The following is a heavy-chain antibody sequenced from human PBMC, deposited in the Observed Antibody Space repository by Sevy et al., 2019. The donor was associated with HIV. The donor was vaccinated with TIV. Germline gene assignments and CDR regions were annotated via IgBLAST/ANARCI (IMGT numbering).Heavy chain of an antibody. J-gene: IGHJ4*02. CDR2: LGVYNGNS. CDR3: ARVPTYYFGSGTYFDY. D-gene: IGHD3-10*01. CDR1: GYTFSSNG. V-gene: IGHV1-18*01. Sequence: ASVKVSCKASGYTFSSNGIAWVRQAPGQGLQWMGWLGVYNGNSNYAQNLRDRVTMTTDTSTSTAYMELKSLRSDDTAVYYCARVPTYYFGSGTYFDYWVQGTLVTVSS.